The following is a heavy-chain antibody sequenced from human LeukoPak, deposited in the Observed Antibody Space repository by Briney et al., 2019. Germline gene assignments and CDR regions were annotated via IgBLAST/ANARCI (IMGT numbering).Heavy chain of an antibody. CDR2: IGIDSGNT. Sequence: PGVSLRLSCTASGFPFNEYSMNWVRQAPGKGLEWIAYIGIDSGNTWYADSVKGRFTLSADSAKNSVSLQMSSLRVEDTAVYYCARDHNYAFDNWGQGTLVSVSS. D-gene: IGHD1-1*01. J-gene: IGHJ4*02. CDR1: GFPFNEYS. CDR3: ARDHNYAFDN. V-gene: IGHV3-48*04.